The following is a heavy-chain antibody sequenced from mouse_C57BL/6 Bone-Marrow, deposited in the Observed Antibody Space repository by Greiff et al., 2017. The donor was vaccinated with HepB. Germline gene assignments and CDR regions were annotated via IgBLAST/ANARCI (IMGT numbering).Heavy chain of an antibody. CDR2: ISSGGSYT. J-gene: IGHJ3*01. CDR3: ARRGYYYGSSSFAY. D-gene: IGHD1-1*01. CDR1: GFTFSSYG. V-gene: IGHV5-6*02. Sequence: EVKVVDSGGDLVKPGGSLKLSCAASGFTFSSYGMSWVRQTPDKRLEWVATISSGGSYTYYPDSVKGRFTISRDNAKNTLYLQMSSLKSEDTAMYYCARRGYYYGSSSFAYWGQGTLVTVSA.